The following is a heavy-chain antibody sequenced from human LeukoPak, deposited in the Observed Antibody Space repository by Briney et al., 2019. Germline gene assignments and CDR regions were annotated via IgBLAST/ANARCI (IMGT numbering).Heavy chain of an antibody. V-gene: IGHV1-2*02. CDR3: ARGGYSGYDRVYYYYYYMDV. CDR1: GYTFTGYY. CDR2: INPNSGGT. D-gene: IGHD5-12*01. Sequence: SSVKVSCKASGYTFTGYYMHWVRQAPGQGLEGMGWINPNSGGTNYAQKFQGRVTMTRDTSISTAYMELSRLRSDDTAVYYCARGGYSGYDRVYYYYYYMDVWGKGTTVTISS. J-gene: IGHJ6*03.